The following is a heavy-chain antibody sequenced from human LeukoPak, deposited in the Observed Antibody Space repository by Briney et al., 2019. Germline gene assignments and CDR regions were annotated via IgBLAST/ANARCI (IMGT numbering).Heavy chain of an antibody. J-gene: IGHJ4*02. Sequence: PGGTLRLSCAASGFTISTYAMTWVRQAPGKGLEWVSYITSSGTTTYYADSVKGRFTISKDISKHTFYLQMTMLTAAPSAVDYFAKEFIAGYGHVVCDFWGQETLVTVPT. CDR2: ITSSGTTT. D-gene: IGHD2-2*03. CDR1: GFTISTYA. CDR3: AKEFIAGYGHVVCDF. V-gene: IGHV3-23*01.